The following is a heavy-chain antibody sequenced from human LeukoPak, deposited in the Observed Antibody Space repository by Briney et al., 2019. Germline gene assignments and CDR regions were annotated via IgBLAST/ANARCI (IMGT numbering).Heavy chain of an antibody. V-gene: IGHV3-48*04. J-gene: IGHJ4*02. Sequence: KPGGSLRLSCAASGFTFITYSMNWVRQAPGKGLEWVSYISSSGSTIFYADSVKGRFTISRDNAKNSLYLQMNSLRAEDTAVYYCARDLEYTTSSGDYWGQGTLVIVSS. CDR3: ARDLEYTTSSGDY. CDR2: ISSSGSTI. D-gene: IGHD6-6*01. CDR1: GFTFITYS.